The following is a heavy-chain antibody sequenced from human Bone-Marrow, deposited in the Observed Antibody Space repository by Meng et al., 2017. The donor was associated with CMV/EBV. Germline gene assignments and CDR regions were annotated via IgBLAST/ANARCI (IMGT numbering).Heavy chain of an antibody. J-gene: IGHJ5*02. D-gene: IGHD3-10*01. CDR1: GYTFTGYY. CDR2: INPNSGGT. V-gene: IGHV1-2*02. Sequence: ASVKVSCKASGYTFTGYYMHWVRQAPGQGLEWMGWINPNSGGTNYAQKFQGRVTMTRDTSISTAYMELSRLRSDDTAVYYCARLEDGSGWFDPWGQRNLVNVAS. CDR3: ARLEDGSGWFDP.